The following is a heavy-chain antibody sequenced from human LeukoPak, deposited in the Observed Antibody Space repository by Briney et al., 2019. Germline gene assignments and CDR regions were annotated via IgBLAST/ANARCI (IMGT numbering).Heavy chain of an antibody. J-gene: IGHJ4*02. CDR3: AREDDFWSGY. CDR2: ISSSSRYI. Sequence: GGSLRLSCAASGFTFDDYGMAWVRQAPGKGLEWVSSISSSSRYIYYADSVKGRFTISRDNAKNSLYLQMDSLRAEDTAMYYCAREDDFWSGYWGQGTLVTVSS. D-gene: IGHD3-3*01. V-gene: IGHV3-21*01. CDR1: GFTFDDYG.